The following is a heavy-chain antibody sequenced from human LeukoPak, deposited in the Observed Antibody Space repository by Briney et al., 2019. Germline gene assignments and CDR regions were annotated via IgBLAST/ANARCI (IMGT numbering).Heavy chain of an antibody. J-gene: IGHJ4*02. CDR2: INPDGTTT. Sequence: GGSLRLSCAASGFTSSTYWMHWVRQTPGKGLVWVSRINPDGTTTAYADSVKGRFTISRDNARNTLFLQLNSLGAEDTAVYYCTRVSSLWSFDYWGQGTLVTVSS. V-gene: IGHV3-74*01. D-gene: IGHD3-10*01. CDR1: GFTSSTYW. CDR3: TRVSSLWSFDY.